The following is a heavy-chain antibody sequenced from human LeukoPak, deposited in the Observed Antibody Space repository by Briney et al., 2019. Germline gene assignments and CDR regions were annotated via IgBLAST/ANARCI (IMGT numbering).Heavy chain of an antibody. CDR2: IIPIFGTA. D-gene: IGHD3-22*01. CDR3: ARGPPDLSGYSDY. Sequence: SVKVSCKASGGTFSSYAISWVRQAPGQGLEWMGRIIPIFGTANYAQKFQGRITITTDESTSTAYMELSSLRSEDTAVYYCARGPPDLSGYSDYWGQGTLVTVSS. V-gene: IGHV1-69*05. CDR1: GGTFSSYA. J-gene: IGHJ4*02.